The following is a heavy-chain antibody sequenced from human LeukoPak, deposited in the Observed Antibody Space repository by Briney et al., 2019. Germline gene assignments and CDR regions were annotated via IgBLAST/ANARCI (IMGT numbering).Heavy chain of an antibody. V-gene: IGHV4-34*01. J-gene: IGHJ4*02. CDR2: INHSGST. CDR1: GGSFSDYY. D-gene: IGHD6-19*01. Sequence: SETLSLTCAVYGGSFSDYYWTWLRQPPGKGLEWIGEINHSGSTNCNPSLKSRVTISVDTSKNQFSLKLNSVTAADTAVYYCARGAWAAVAVYFDYWGQGTLVTVSS. CDR3: ARGAWAAVAVYFDY.